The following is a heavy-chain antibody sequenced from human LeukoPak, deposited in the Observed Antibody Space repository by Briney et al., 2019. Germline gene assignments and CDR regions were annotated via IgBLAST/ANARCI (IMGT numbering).Heavy chain of an antibody. CDR3: ARQIMVRGVHPFYWFDP. J-gene: IGHJ5*02. V-gene: IGHV1-8*02. D-gene: IGHD3-10*01. CDR2: MNPNSGDT. Sequence: GASVKVSCKASGYTFTSYDINWVRQATGQGLEWMGWMNPNSGDTDYAQNFQGRVTMTSDTSISTAYMERSGLTSKDTPVYYFARQIMVRGVHPFYWFDPWGQGTLVTVSS. CDR1: GYTFTSYD.